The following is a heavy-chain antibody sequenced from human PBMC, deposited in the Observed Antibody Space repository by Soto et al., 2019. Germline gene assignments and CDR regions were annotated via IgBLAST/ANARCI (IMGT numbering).Heavy chain of an antibody. D-gene: IGHD1-26*01. CDR3: ASLVGFAHRDVFDI. CDR2: ISSGSSYI. CDR1: RFTVNDYY. Sequence: GGSLGLSCAASRFTVNDYYMSWIRQAPGKGLEWVSSISSGSSYIYYADSVKGRFTISRDNAKNSLYLQMNSLRAEDTAVYYCASLVGFAHRDVFDIWGQGTMVPVSS. V-gene: IGHV3-11*06. J-gene: IGHJ3*02.